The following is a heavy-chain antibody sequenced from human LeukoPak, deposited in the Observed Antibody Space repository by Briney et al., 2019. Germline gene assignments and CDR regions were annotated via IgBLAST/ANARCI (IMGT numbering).Heavy chain of an antibody. CDR2: ISGSGGST. Sequence: GGSLRLSCAASGFTFSNAWMSWVRQAPGKGLEWVSAISGSGGSTYYADSVKGRFTISRDNSKNTLYLQMNSLRAEDTAVYYCAKRVVPAAIRDSNFDYWGQGTLVTVSS. D-gene: IGHD2-2*02. J-gene: IGHJ4*02. V-gene: IGHV3-23*01. CDR1: GFTFSNAW. CDR3: AKRVVPAAIRDSNFDY.